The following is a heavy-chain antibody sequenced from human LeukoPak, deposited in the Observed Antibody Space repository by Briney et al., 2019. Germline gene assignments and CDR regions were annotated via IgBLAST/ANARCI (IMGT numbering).Heavy chain of an antibody. J-gene: IGHJ5*02. CDR1: SDSISSSRYY. CDR2: GYYSGST. D-gene: IGHD6-13*01. V-gene: IGHV4-39*01. CDR3: ARYSSTWYWFDP. Sequence: SETLSLTCTVSSDSISSSRYYWGWIRQPPGKGLEWIGSGYYSGSTFYNPSLKSRVTISVDTSKNQFSLKLSSVTAADTAIYYCARYSSTWYWFDPWGQGTLVTVSS.